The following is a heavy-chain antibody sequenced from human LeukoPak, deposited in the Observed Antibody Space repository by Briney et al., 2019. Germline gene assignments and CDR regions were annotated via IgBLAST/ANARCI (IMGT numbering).Heavy chain of an antibody. CDR3: ARGKGPDP. Sequence: GGSLRLSCAASGFTFNTYWMSWVRQAPGKGLEWVAKIKQDGSEEYYVDSVKGRFIISRDNAENSLYLQMNSLRAEDTAVYYCARGKGPDPWGQGTLVTVSS. CDR1: GFTFNTYW. V-gene: IGHV3-7*04. J-gene: IGHJ5*02. CDR2: IKQDGSEE.